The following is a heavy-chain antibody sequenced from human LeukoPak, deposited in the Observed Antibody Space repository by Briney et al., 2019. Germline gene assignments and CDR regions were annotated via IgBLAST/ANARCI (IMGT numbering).Heavy chain of an antibody. Sequence: SETLSLTCTVSGGSISSSSYYCGWIRQPPGKGLEWIGSIYYSGGTSYNPSLKSRVTMSIDTSKNQFSLKLSSVTAADTAVYYCARDPNCSSTTCYTVAPDYWGQGTLVTISS. CDR3: ARDPNCSSTTCYTVAPDY. CDR1: GGSISSSSYY. D-gene: IGHD2-2*01. V-gene: IGHV4-39*07. CDR2: IYYSGGT. J-gene: IGHJ4*02.